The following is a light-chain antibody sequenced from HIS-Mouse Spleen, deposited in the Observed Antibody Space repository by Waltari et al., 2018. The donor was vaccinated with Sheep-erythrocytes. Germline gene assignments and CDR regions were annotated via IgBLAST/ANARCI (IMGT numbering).Light chain of an antibody. CDR1: QGIRND. J-gene: IGKJ2*01. CDR2: AAA. Sequence: AIQMTQSPSSLSASVGDRVTITCRASQGIRNDLGWYQQKPGKAPKLLTYAAASLQSGVPSRFSGSGSGTDFTLTISSLQPEDFATYYCLQDYNYPYTFGQGTKLEIK. V-gene: IGKV1-6*01. CDR3: LQDYNYPYT.